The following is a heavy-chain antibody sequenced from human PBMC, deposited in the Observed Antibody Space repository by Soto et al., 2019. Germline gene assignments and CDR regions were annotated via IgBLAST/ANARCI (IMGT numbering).Heavy chain of an antibody. D-gene: IGHD4-4*01. Sequence: QVQLVESGGGLVKPGGSLRLSCAASGFTFSDYYMSWIRQAPGKGLEWVSYISCSDSIIYYADSVKGRFTISRDNAKNTLLLQMNSLGAEDTAVYYCAKDSNKYSSSLRGRYFDYWGQGIGVTVSS. CDR1: GFTFSDYY. J-gene: IGHJ4*02. CDR3: AKDSNKYSSSLRGRYFDY. CDR2: ISCSDSII. V-gene: IGHV3-11*01.